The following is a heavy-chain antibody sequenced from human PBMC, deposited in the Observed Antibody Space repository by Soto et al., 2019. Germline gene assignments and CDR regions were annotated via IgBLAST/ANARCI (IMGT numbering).Heavy chain of an antibody. CDR2: IYYSGST. CDR3: ARDPLDLITGTTDAAFDI. D-gene: IGHD1-7*01. J-gene: IGHJ3*02. Sequence: QVQLQESGPGLVKPSQTLSLTCTVSGGSISSGGYYWSWIRPHPGKGLEWIGYIYYSGSTYYNPSLKSRVTISVDTSKNQFSLKLSSVTAADTAVYYCARDPLDLITGTTDAAFDIWGQGTMVTVSS. V-gene: IGHV4-31*03. CDR1: GGSISSGGYY.